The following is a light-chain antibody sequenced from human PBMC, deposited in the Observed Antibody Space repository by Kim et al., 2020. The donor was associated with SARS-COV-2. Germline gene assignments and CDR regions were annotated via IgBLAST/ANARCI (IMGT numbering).Light chain of an antibody. CDR1: SSNIGSNS. CDR2: SNT. Sequence: GQRLTISCAGISSNIGSNSVNWYQQFPVAAPKLLIYSNTHRPSGVPDRFSGSKSGTSASLAISGLQSEDETDYYCAAWDDSLNGPVFGGGTQLTVL. V-gene: IGLV1-44*01. CDR3: AAWDDSLNGPV. J-gene: IGLJ3*02.